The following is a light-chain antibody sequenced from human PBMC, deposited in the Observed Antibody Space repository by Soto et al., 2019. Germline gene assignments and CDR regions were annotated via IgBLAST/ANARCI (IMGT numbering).Light chain of an antibody. CDR1: QSISSW. V-gene: IGKV1-5*03. CDR3: QQYNSSPWT. J-gene: IGKJ1*01. CDR2: KAS. Sequence: DIQMTQSPSTLSASVGDRVTITCRASQSISSWLAWYQQKPGKAPKLLIYKASSLESGVPSRFSGSGSGTEFTLTISSLQPDDFDTYYCQQYNSSPWTLGQGTKVEIK.